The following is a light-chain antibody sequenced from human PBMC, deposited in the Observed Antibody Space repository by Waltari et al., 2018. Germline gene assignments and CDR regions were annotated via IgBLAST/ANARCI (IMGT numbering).Light chain of an antibody. CDR1: QSVSNY. V-gene: IGKV3-11*01. J-gene: IGKJ2*01. Sequence: EIVLTQSPPTLSLSPGERATLPCRASQSVSNYLAWYQQRPGQAPRVLIYDASSRATGIPTRFSGSGSGTDLTLTISSLQPEDSAVYYCQQRVHWPMYTFGQGTKLEIK. CDR3: QQRVHWPMYT. CDR2: DAS.